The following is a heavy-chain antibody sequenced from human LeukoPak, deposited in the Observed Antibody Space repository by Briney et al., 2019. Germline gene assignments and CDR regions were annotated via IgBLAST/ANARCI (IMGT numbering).Heavy chain of an antibody. CDR1: GFTFSSYG. V-gene: IGHV3-30*02. CDR3: AKVLPRCITMIVADY. D-gene: IGHD3-22*01. Sequence: GSLRLSCAASGFTFSSYGMHWVRQAPGKGLEWVAFIRYDGSNKYYADSVKGRFTISRDNSKNMLYLQMNSLRAEDTAVYYCAKVLPRCITMIVADYWGQGTLVTVSS. CDR2: IRYDGSNK. J-gene: IGHJ4*02.